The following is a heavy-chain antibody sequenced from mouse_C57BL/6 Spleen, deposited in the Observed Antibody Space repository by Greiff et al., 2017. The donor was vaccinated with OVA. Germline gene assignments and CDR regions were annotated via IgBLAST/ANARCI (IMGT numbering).Heavy chain of an antibody. CDR2: IDPSDSYT. Sequence: QVQLQQPGAELVRPGTSVKLSCKASGYTFTSYWMHWVKQRPGQGLEWIGVIDPSDSYTNYNQKFKGKATLTVDTSSSTAYMQLSSLTSEDSAVYYCARDYHMGTYYAMDYWGQGTSVTVSS. CDR3: ARDYHMGTYYAMDY. J-gene: IGHJ4*01. CDR1: GYTFTSYW. V-gene: IGHV1-59*01. D-gene: IGHD5-5*01.